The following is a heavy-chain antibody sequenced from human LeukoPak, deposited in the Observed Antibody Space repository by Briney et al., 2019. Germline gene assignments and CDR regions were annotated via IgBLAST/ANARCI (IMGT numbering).Heavy chain of an antibody. CDR1: GGSISSGSYD. J-gene: IGHJ4*02. V-gene: IGHV4-61*02. Sequence: SQTLSLTCTVSGGSISSGSYDWSWIRQPAGKGLEWIGRIYTSGSANYNPSLKSRVTISGDTSKNQFSLKLSSVTAADTAVYYCAKDRGDTHNSGYFVYWGQGTLVTVSS. CDR3: AKDRGDTHNSGYFVY. CDR2: IYTSGSA. D-gene: IGHD3-10*01.